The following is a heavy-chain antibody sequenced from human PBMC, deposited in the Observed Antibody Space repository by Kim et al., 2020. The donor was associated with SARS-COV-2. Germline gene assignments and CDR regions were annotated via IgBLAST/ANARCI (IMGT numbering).Heavy chain of an antibody. CDR2: INHSGST. CDR3: ARDQKVYYGSGSYGYYYYGMDV. J-gene: IGHJ6*02. CDR1: GGSFSGYY. V-gene: IGHV4-34*01. D-gene: IGHD3-10*01. Sequence: SETPSLTCAVYGGSFSGYYWSCIRQPPGKGLEWIGEINHSGSTNYNPSLKSRVTISVDTSKNQFSLKLSSVTAADTAVYYCARDQKVYYGSGSYGYYYYGMDVWGQGTTVTVSS.